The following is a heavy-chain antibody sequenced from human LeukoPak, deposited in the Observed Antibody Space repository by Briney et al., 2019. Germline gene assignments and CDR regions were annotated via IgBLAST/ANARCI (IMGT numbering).Heavy chain of an antibody. V-gene: IGHV3-30-3*01. Sequence: GRSLRLSCAASGFTFSDYAMHWVRQAPGKGLEWVAVISKDGSDKYYPGSVRGRFTISRDNSKNTLYLQMNSLRAEDTAVYYGAKDPDPYGDFSYYFDYWGQGTLVTVSS. CDR2: ISKDGSDK. J-gene: IGHJ4*02. D-gene: IGHD4-17*01. CDR1: GFTFSDYA. CDR3: AKDPDPYGDFSYYFDY.